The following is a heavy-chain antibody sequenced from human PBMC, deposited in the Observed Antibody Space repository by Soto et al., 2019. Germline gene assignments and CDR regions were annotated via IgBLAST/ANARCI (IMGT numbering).Heavy chain of an antibody. J-gene: IGHJ4*02. D-gene: IGHD4-17*01. Sequence: ASVKVSCKASGGTFSSYAISWVRQAPGQGLEWMGWISTNRGNTGYAQKFQGRVTMTRNTSTSTAYMELSSLRSEDTAVYYCARTLYGDNVDYWGQGTLVTVSS. CDR3: ARTLYGDNVDY. CDR2: ISTNRGNT. CDR1: GGTFSSYA. V-gene: IGHV1-8*02.